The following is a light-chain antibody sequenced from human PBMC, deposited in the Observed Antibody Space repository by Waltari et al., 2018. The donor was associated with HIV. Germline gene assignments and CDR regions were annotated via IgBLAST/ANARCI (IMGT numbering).Light chain of an antibody. J-gene: IGLJ1*01. CDR2: EVS. V-gene: IGLV2-14*01. CDR3: SSYTSSSTLSYV. CDR1: SSDVGGCNY. Sequence: QSALTQPASVSGSPGQSITIPCTGTSSDVGGCNYVLWSQQHPGKAPKLTIYEVSNRPSGVSNRFSGSKSGNTASLTISGLQAEDEADYYCSSYTSSSTLSYVFGTGTKVTVL.